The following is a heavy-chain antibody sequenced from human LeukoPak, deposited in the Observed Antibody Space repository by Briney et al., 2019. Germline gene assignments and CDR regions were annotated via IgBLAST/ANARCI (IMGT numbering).Heavy chain of an antibody. V-gene: IGHV4-59*12. Sequence: SETLSPTCTVSGGSISSYYWSWIRQPPGKGLEWIGYIYYGGSTNCNPSLKSRVTISVDTSKNQFSLKLSSVTAADTAVYYCASDSSAYDAFDIWGQGTMVTVSS. CDR2: IYYGGST. CDR1: GGSISSYY. CDR3: ASDSSAYDAFDI. J-gene: IGHJ3*02.